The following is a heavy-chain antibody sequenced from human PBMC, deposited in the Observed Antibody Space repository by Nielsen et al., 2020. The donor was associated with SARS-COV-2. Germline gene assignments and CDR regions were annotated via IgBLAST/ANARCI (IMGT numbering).Heavy chain of an antibody. Sequence: SGPTLVKPTQTLTLTCTFSGFSLSTSGMCVSWIRQPPGKALEWLARIDWDDDKYYSTSLKTRLTISKDTSKNQVVLTMTNMDPVDTAAYYCARIVAYSCSSFLYYCMDVWGQGTTVTVSS. D-gene: IGHD6-6*01. V-gene: IGHV2-70*11. CDR3: ARIVAYSCSSFLYYCMDV. J-gene: IGHJ6*02. CDR2: IDWDDDK. CDR1: GFSLSTSGMC.